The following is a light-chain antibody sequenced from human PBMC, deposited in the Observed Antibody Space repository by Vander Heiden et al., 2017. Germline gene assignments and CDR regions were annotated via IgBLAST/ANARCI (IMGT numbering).Light chain of an antibody. J-gene: IGLJ2*01. V-gene: IGLV1-40*01. CDR3: QSSDSSLSGLVV. CDR1: SSNIGAGYD. CDR2: GNS. Sequence: QSVLTQPPSVSGAPGQRVTISCTGSSSNIGAGYDVHWYQQLPGTAPKLLIVGNSNRPSGVPDRFSGSKSGTSASLAITGLQAEDEADYYCQSSDSSLSGLVVFGGGTKLTVL.